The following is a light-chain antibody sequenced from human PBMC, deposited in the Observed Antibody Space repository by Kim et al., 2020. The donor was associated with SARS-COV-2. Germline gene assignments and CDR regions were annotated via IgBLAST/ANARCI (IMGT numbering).Light chain of an antibody. V-gene: IGLV4-69*01. Sequence: ASVKLTCTLSSGHSTYAIAWQQQQPEKGHRYLMKVDSDGSHNKGDGIPDRFSGSSSGAERYLTISSLQSEDEADYYCQTWDTGIRVFGGGTQLTVL. J-gene: IGLJ3*02. CDR2: VDSDGSH. CDR1: SGHSTYA. CDR3: QTWDTGIRV.